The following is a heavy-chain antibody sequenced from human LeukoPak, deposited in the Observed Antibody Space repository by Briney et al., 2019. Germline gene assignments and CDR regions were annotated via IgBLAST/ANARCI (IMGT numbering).Heavy chain of an antibody. CDR3: ASGSILRLEPFDY. V-gene: IGHV1-2*02. CDR2: INPNSGGT. Sequence: ASVKVSCKASGYTFTSYGISWVRQAPGQGLEWMGWINPNSGGTNYAQKFQGRVTMTRDTSISTAYMELSRLRSDDTAVYYCASGSILRLEPFDYWGQGTLVTVSS. J-gene: IGHJ4*02. D-gene: IGHD5-12*01. CDR1: GYTFTSYG.